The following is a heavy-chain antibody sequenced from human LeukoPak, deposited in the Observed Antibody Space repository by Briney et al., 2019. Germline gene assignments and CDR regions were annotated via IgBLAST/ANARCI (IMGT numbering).Heavy chain of an antibody. CDR2: IIPIFGTA. V-gene: IGHV1-69*06. CDR1: GGTFSSYA. CDR3: ARGSSAWYPWFDS. D-gene: IGHD6-19*01. J-gene: IGHJ5*01. Sequence: SVKVSCKASGGTFSSYAISRVRQAPGQGLEWMGGIIPIFGTANYAQKFQGRVTITADKSTSTAYMELSCLRSEDTAVYYCARGSSAWYPWFDSWGQGTLVTVSS.